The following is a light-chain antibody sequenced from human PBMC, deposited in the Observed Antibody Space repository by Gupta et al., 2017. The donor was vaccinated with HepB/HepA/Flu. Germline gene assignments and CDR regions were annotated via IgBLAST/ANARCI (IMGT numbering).Light chain of an antibody. CDR3: QQYNSFSRT. CDR2: KAS. CDR1: QSIGSW. V-gene: IGKV1-5*03. Sequence: DIQMTQSPSTLSASVGDRVAITCRASQSIGSWLAWYQQRPGKAPTLLLYKASTLESGVPSRFSASGSGTEFTLTINSLQSDDFATYYCQQYNSFSRTFGQGTKVEI. J-gene: IGKJ1*01.